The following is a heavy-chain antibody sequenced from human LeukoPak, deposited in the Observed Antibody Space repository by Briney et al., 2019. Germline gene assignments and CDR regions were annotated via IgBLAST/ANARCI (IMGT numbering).Heavy chain of an antibody. CDR1: DYTFTSYG. J-gene: IGHJ6*02. V-gene: IGHV1-18*01. Sequence: ASVKVSCKGSDYTFTSYGIVWVRQAPGQGLEWMGWISAYNGNTNYAQKLQGRVTMTRDTSISTAYMELSRLRSDDTAVYYCARDSVVPAAAYYYGMDVWGQGTTVTVSS. CDR3: ARDSVVPAAAYYYGMDV. D-gene: IGHD2-2*01. CDR2: ISAYNGNT.